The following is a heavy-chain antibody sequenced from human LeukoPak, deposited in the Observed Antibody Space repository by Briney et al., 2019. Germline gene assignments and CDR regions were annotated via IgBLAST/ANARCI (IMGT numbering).Heavy chain of an antibody. CDR3: ARGETTTPFDY. Sequence: TSETLSLTCTVSGGSISSYYWSWIRQPPGKGLEWIGYMYYSGSTKYNPSLKSRVTISEDTSNNQFSLRLNSVTAADTAVYYCARGETTTPFDYWGQGTLVTVSS. V-gene: IGHV4-59*01. CDR1: GGSISSYY. J-gene: IGHJ4*02. CDR2: MYYSGST. D-gene: IGHD4-11*01.